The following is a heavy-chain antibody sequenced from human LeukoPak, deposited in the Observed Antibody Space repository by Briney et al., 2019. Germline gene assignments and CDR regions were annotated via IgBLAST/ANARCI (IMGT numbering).Heavy chain of an antibody. CDR2: INPNSGGT. Sequence: ASVKVSCKASGYTFTGYYMHWVRQAPGQGLEWMGWINPNSGGTNYAQKFQGRVTMTTDTSTSTAYMELRSLRSDDTAVYYCKIVTDGSGAFDIWGQGTMVTVSS. D-gene: IGHD3-22*01. CDR3: KIVTDGSGAFDI. V-gene: IGHV1-2*02. CDR1: GYTFTGYY. J-gene: IGHJ3*02.